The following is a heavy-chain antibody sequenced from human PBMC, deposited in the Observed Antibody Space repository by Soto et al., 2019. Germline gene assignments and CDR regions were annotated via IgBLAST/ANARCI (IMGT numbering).Heavy chain of an antibody. Sequence: SETLSLTCTFSGCSISSGGHYWSWIRQHPGKGLEWIGYIYYSGSTYYDPSLKSRVTISVDTSKNQFSLKLSSVTAADTAVYYCARAHYASNYYYYYMDVWGKGTTVTVSS. CDR2: IYYSGST. CDR1: GCSISSGGHY. D-gene: IGHD4-17*01. V-gene: IGHV4-31*03. CDR3: ARAHYASNYYYYYMDV. J-gene: IGHJ6*03.